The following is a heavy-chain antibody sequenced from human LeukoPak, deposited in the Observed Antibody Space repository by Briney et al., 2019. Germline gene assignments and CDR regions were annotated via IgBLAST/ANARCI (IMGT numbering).Heavy chain of an antibody. D-gene: IGHD3-10*02. CDR1: GFTFSSYE. CDR3: AELGITMIGGV. CDR2: ISISGTTI. V-gene: IGHV3-48*03. Sequence: GGSLRLSCAASGFTFSSYEMNWVRQAPGKGLEWVSCISISGTTIYYADSAKGRFTISRDNAKNSLYLQMNSLRAEDTAVYYCAELGITMIGGVWGKGTTVTISS. J-gene: IGHJ6*04.